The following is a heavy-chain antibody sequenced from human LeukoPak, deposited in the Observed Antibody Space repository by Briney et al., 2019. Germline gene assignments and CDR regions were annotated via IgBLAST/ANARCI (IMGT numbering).Heavy chain of an antibody. J-gene: IGHJ3*02. Sequence: GGSLRLSCAASGFTFSSYSMNWVRQAPGKGLEWVSSISSSSSYIYYADSVKGRFTISRDNAKNSLYLQMNSLRAEDTAVYYCARDSWYCSSTSCYTGKISAFDIWGQGTMVTVSS. CDR3: ARDSWYCSSTSCYTGKISAFDI. CDR1: GFTFSSYS. V-gene: IGHV3-21*01. CDR2: ISSSSSYI. D-gene: IGHD2-2*02.